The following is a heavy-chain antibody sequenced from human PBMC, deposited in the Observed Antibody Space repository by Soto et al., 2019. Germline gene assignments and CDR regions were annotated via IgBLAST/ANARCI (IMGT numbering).Heavy chain of an antibody. CDR1: GYTFNIYG. J-gene: IGHJ6*02. D-gene: IGHD4-4*01. Sequence: QVKLVQSGVEVKKPGASVKVSCKASGYTFNIYGISCVRQAPGQGLEWMGWISAYNGQTKDAQKFQGRVIMTTDTSTTTAYMELSSLRSGDTAVYYCARDYGNTGGMDVWGQVTTVTVSS. CDR3: ARDYGNTGGMDV. V-gene: IGHV1-18*01. CDR2: ISAYNGQT.